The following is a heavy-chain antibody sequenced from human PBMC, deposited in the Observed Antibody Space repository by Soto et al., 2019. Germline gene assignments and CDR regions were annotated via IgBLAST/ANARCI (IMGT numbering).Heavy chain of an antibody. CDR1: GGTFSSYA. D-gene: IGHD3-9*01. V-gene: IGHV1-69*06. CDR2: IIPIFGTA. Sequence: SVKVSCKASGGTFSSYAISWVRQAPGQGLEWMGGIIPIFGTANYAQKFQGRVTITADKSTSTAYMELSSLRSEDTAVYYCARFDYDILTGDAPYYSGMDVWGQGTTVTVSS. CDR3: ARFDYDILTGDAPYYSGMDV. J-gene: IGHJ6*02.